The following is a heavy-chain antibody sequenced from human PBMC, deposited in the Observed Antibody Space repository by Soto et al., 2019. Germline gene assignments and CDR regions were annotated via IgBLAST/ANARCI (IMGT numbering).Heavy chain of an antibody. V-gene: IGHV2-5*02. D-gene: IGHD6-19*01. CDR2: IYWDDDK. J-gene: IGHJ4*02. CDR3: AHRGIAVGTDEYYFDY. CDR1: GFSLSTSGVG. Sequence: QITLKESGPTLVKPTQTLTLTCTFSGFSLSTSGVGVGWIRQPPGKALEWLALIYWDDDKRYSPSLKSRLTITKDPSKNQVVLTMTNMDPVDTATYYCAHRGIAVGTDEYYFDYWGQGTLVTVSS.